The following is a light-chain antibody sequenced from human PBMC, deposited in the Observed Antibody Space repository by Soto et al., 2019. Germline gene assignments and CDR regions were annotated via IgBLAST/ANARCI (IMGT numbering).Light chain of an antibody. V-gene: IGKV3-11*01. Sequence: IVLTQAPATLSLSPGKRAALSCRASQSVSTSLAWYQHKPGQAPRLFIYDASKRAPGIPARFSGSGSGTDFTLTISSLELEDFAVYYCQVRDVWPSLGQGTKVDIK. CDR2: DAS. J-gene: IGKJ1*01. CDR3: QVRDVWPS. CDR1: QSVSTS.